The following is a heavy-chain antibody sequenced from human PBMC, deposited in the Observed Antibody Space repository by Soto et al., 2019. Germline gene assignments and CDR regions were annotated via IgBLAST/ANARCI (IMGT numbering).Heavy chain of an antibody. D-gene: IGHD2-2*01. V-gene: IGHV1-69*01. CDR3: GRGISWTKVEY. CDR2: IIPIFGPA. J-gene: IGHJ4*02. Sequence: QVQLVQSGAEVKKPGSSVKVSCKASGGTVSNSAISWLRQAPGQGLEWMGGIIPIFGPATYSQKFQDRVTITADESTGTGYMELSSLTSEDTAVYFCGRGISWTKVEYLGPGTLGTVSS. CDR1: GGTVSNSA.